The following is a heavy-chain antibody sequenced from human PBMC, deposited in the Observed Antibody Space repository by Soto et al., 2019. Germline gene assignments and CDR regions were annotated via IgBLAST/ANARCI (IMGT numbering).Heavy chain of an antibody. J-gene: IGHJ4*02. CDR2: ISYDGSNK. Sequence: QVQLVESGGGVVQPGRSLRLSCAASGFTFSSYGMHWVRQAPGKGLEWVAVISYDGSNKYYADSVKGRFTISRDNSKNTLYLPMNSLRAEDTAVYYCAKDLGSSSSTYLDYWGQGTLVTVSS. CDR1: GFTFSSYG. V-gene: IGHV3-30*18. CDR3: AKDLGSSSSTYLDY. D-gene: IGHD6-6*01.